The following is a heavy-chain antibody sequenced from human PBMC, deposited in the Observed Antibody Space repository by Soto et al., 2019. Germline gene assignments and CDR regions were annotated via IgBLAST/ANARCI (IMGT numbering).Heavy chain of an antibody. CDR3: AKDSSVAALG. D-gene: IGHD6-6*01. Sequence: PGGSLRLSCAASGFTFSSYAMRWVRQAPGKGLEWVAVISYDGSIKNYADSVKGRFTISRDNSKNTLYLQVNSLRTEDTAVYYCAKDSSVAALGWGQGTLVTVSS. CDR2: ISYDGSIK. J-gene: IGHJ4*02. V-gene: IGHV3-30*18. CDR1: GFTFSSYA.